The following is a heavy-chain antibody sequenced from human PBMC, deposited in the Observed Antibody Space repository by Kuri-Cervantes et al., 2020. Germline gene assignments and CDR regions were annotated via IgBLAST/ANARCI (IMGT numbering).Heavy chain of an antibody. CDR3: IASSGWYVDY. J-gene: IGHJ4*02. CDR2: IKSKTDGGTT. CDR1: RFTFSNAW. Sequence: GGSLRLSCAASRFTFSNAWMSWVRQAPGKGLEWVGRIKSKTDGGTTYYAAPVKGRFTISRDDSKNTLYLQMNSLKTEDTAVYYCIASSGWYVDYWGQGTLVTVSS. D-gene: IGHD6-19*01. V-gene: IGHV3-15*01.